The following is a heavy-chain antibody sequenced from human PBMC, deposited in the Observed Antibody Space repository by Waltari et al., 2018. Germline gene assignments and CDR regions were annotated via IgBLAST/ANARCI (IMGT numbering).Heavy chain of an antibody. CDR2: INHSGST. D-gene: IGHD3-10*01. CDR1: GGSFSGYS. V-gene: IGHV4-34*01. Sequence: QVQLQQWGAGLLKPSETLSLTCAVYGGSFSGYSWSWIRQPPGKGLEWIGEINHSGSTNYNPSLKSRVTISVDTSKNQFSLKLSSVTAADTAVYYCARGYGSGSYYYFDYWGQGTLVTVSS. CDR3: ARGYGSGSYYYFDY. J-gene: IGHJ4*02.